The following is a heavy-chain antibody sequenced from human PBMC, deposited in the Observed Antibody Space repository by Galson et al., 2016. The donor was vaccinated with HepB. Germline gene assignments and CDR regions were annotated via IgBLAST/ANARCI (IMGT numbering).Heavy chain of an antibody. V-gene: IGHV4-39*01. CDR3: ASGFDSGSYDVDY. CDR1: DASISSRSYY. Sequence: SETLSLTCIVSDASISSRSYYWGWIRQPPGKGLEWIGNIYHGGSTHYNPSLKSRATIYVDTSKNQFSLKLNSVTAADTAVYYCASGFDSGSYDVDYWGQGTLVIVSS. D-gene: IGHD3-9*01. CDR2: IYHGGST. J-gene: IGHJ4*02.